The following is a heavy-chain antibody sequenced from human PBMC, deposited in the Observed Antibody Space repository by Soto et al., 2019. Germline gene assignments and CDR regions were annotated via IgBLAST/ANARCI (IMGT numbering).Heavy chain of an antibody. D-gene: IGHD3-3*01. V-gene: IGHV4-59*12. CDR3: ARETVTIFGVVIAYMDV. Sequence: LPLACTVSGGCISSYYWGWILQPQGKGLEWIGYIYYSGSTNYNPSLKSRVTISVDTSKNQFSLKLSSVTAADTAVYYCARETVTIFGVVIAYMDVWGKGTTVTVSS. CDR1: GGCISSYY. J-gene: IGHJ6*03. CDR2: IYYSGST.